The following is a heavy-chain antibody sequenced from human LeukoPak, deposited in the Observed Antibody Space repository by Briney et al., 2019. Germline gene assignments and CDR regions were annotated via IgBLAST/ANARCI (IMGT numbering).Heavy chain of an antibody. CDR3: AKGSANIVLMVYAPD. V-gene: IGHV3-23*01. CDR2: ISGSGGST. CDR1: GFTFSSYT. D-gene: IGHD2-8*01. J-gene: IGHJ4*02. Sequence: GGSLRLSCAASGFTFSSYTMSWVRQAPGKGLEWVSAISGSGGSTYYADSVKGRFTISRDNSKTTLYLQMNSLRAEDTAVYYCAKGSANIVLMVYAPDWGQGTLVTVSS.